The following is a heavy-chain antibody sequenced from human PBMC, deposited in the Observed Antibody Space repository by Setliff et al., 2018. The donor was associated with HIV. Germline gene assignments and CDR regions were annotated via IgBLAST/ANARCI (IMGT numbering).Heavy chain of an antibody. CDR1: GGSISSHY. CDR3: ARVKMGMSRAFDY. J-gene: IGHJ4*02. V-gene: IGHV4-59*11. Sequence: KPSETLSLTCTVSGGSISSHYWSWIRQPPGKGLEWIGYIYYSGSTNYNPSLKSRVTMSLDTSKNQFSLRLSSVTAADTAFYYCARVKMGMSRAFDYWGQGVRVTVSS. CDR2: IYYSGST. D-gene: IGHD2-8*01.